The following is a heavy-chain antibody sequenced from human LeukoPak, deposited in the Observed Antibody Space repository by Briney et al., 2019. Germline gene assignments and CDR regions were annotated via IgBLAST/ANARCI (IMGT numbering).Heavy chain of an antibody. CDR1: GFTFSSYS. Sequence: GGSLRLSCAASGFTFSSYSMNWVRQAPGKGLEWVSSISSSSSYVYYADSVKGRFTISRDNAKNSLYLQMNSLRAEDTAVYYCARKYDRGAFDIWGQGTMVTVSS. CDR3: ARKYDRGAFDI. V-gene: IGHV3-21*01. J-gene: IGHJ3*02. D-gene: IGHD3-22*01. CDR2: ISSSSSYV.